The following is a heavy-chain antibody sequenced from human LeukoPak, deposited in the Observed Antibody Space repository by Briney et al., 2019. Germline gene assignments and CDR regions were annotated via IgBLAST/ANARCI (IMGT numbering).Heavy chain of an antibody. CDR1: GFTFSSYW. CDR3: AKEGYSYGYYDY. J-gene: IGHJ4*02. Sequence: AGGSLRLSCAASGFTFSSYWMHWVRQAPGKGLEWVSGISWNSGSMVYADSVKGRFTISRDKAKNSLYLQMNSLRAEDTALYYCAKEGYSYGYYDYWGQGTLVTVSS. CDR2: ISWNSGSM. D-gene: IGHD5-18*01. V-gene: IGHV3-9*01.